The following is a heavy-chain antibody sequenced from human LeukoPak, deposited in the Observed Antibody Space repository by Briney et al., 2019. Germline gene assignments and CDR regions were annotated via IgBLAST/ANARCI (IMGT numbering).Heavy chain of an antibody. CDR1: GFTFSSYS. CDR2: ISSSSSTI. V-gene: IGHV3-48*02. Sequence: PGGSLRLSCAASGFTFSSYSMNWVRQAPGKGLEWVSYISSSSSTIYYADSVRGRFTISRDNAKNSLYLQMNSLRDEDTAVYYCARGLRMSYYGIDYWGQGTLVTVSS. CDR3: ARGLRMSYYGIDY. J-gene: IGHJ4*02. D-gene: IGHD1-26*01.